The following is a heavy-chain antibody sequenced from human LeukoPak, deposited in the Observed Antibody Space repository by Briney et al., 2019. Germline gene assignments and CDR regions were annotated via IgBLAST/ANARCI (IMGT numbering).Heavy chain of an antibody. Sequence: GGSLRLSCAASGFTFNNYCMNWVRQAPGKGLEWVSSISSSSNYIYYADSVKGRFTISRDNAKNSLYLQMNSLRAEDTAVYYCARDLTDDFWSGYHFDYWGQGTLATVSS. D-gene: IGHD3-3*01. J-gene: IGHJ4*02. CDR2: ISSSSNYI. CDR3: ARDLTDDFWSGYHFDY. CDR1: GFTFNNYC. V-gene: IGHV3-21*01.